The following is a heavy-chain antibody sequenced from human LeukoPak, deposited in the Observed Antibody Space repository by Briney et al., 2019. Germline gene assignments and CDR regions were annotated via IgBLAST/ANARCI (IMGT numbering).Heavy chain of an antibody. CDR3: ARVLVGAHLDY. Sequence: KASETLSLTCTVSGGSISSSSYYWGWIRQPPGKGLEWIGSIYYSGSTYYNPSLKSRVTISVDTSKNQFSLKLSSVTAADTAVYYCARVLVGAHLDYWGQGTLVTVSS. CDR2: IYYSGST. CDR1: GGSISSSSYY. D-gene: IGHD1-26*01. J-gene: IGHJ4*02. V-gene: IGHV4-39*07.